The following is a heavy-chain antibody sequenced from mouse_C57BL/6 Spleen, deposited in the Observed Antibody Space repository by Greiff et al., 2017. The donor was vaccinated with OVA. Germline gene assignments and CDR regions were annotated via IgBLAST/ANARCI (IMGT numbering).Heavy chain of an antibody. CDR2: IYPGNGDT. CDR3: ARSDYYGSSYPYAMDD. D-gene: IGHD1-1*01. Sequence: QVQLKQSGAELVRPGASVKMSCKASGYTFPSSNMHWVKQTPRQGLEWIGAIYPGNGDTSYNQKFKGKATLTVDKSSSTAYMQLSSLTSEYSAVYFCARSDYYGSSYPYAMDDWGQGTSVTVSS. CDR1: GYTFPSSN. J-gene: IGHJ4*01. V-gene: IGHV1-12*01.